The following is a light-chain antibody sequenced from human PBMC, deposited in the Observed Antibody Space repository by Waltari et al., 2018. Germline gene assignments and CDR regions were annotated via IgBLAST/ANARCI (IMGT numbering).Light chain of an antibody. V-gene: IGLV3-1*01. CDR2: QNT. Sequence: SYELTKPPLVSVSPGQPATFTSSGDILGHKYASWYQQKPGQSPVLVIYQNTKRPSGIPERFSGSNSGNTATLTISGTQAMDEADYYCQAWDSSTPVFGGGTKLTVL. J-gene: IGLJ2*01. CDR1: ILGHKY. CDR3: QAWDSSTPV.